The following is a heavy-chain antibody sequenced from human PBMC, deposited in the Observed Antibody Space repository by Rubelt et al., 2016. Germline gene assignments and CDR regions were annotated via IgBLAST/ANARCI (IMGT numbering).Heavy chain of an antibody. V-gene: IGHV3-33*01. J-gene: IGHJ5*02. Sequence: GFTFSSYGMHWVRQAPGKGLEWVAVIWYDGSNKYYADSVKGRFTISRDNSKNTLYLQMNSLRAEDTAVYYCARAGTWIQLWLNNWFDPWGQGTLVTVSS. D-gene: IGHD5-18*01. CDR1: GFTFSSYG. CDR2: IWYDGSNK. CDR3: ARAGTWIQLWLNNWFDP.